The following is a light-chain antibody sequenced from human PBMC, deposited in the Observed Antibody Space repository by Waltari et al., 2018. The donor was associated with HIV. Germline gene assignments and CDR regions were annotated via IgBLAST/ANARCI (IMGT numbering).Light chain of an antibody. V-gene: IGLV3-21*04. Sequence: YVLTQPPSVSEAPGKTARITCGGSDIGSKSVHWYQQKPGQAPVQVIYYDNDRPSGIPERFSGSNSGNTATLTISRVEAGDEADYFCQVWDSETDHWVFGGGTKLTVL. CDR3: QVWDSETDHWV. CDR1: DIGSKS. J-gene: IGLJ3*02. CDR2: YDN.